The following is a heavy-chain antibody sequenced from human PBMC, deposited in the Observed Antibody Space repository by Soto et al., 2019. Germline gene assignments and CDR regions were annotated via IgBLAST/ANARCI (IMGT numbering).Heavy chain of an antibody. J-gene: IGHJ6*03. Sequence: ETLSLTCTVSGGSISSYYWSWIRQPPGKGLEWIGYIYYSGSTNYNPSLKSRVTISVDTSKNQFSLKLSSVTAADAAVYYCGRQTTVTTTAYMDVWGKGTTVTVSS. CDR1: GGSISSYY. D-gene: IGHD4-17*01. CDR2: IYYSGST. V-gene: IGHV4-59*08. CDR3: GRQTTVTTTAYMDV.